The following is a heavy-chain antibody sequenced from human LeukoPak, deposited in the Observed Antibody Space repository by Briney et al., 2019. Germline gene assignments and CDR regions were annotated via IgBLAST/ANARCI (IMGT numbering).Heavy chain of an antibody. CDR1: GFTFSSSG. CDR2: IWFDGSNN. CDR3: ARERDDAFDI. J-gene: IGHJ3*02. Sequence: GGSLRLSCAASGFTFSSSGMHWVRQTPGKGLEWVALIWFDGSNNDYADSVKGRFTISRDNSKNTLYLQMNSLRAEDTAMYYCARERDDAFDIWGQGTMVTVSS. V-gene: IGHV3-33*01.